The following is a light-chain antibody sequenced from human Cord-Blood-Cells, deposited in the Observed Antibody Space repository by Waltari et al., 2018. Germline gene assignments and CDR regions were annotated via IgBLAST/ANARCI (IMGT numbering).Light chain of an antibody. CDR2: DAS. CDR3: QQSYSTPCT. CDR1: QSISSC. Sequence: DIQMTRSPASLSASVGARVPITGRASQSISSCLNWYQQKPVNSPKLLINDASSLQSGVPSRFSGSGSGTDFTLTISSLQPEDVATYYCQQSYSTPCTFGPGTKVDIK. V-gene: IGKV1-39*01. J-gene: IGKJ3*01.